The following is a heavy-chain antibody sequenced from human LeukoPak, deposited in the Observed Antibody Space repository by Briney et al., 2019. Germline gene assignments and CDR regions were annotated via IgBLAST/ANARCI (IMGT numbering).Heavy chain of an antibody. CDR2: IYYSGST. Sequence: PSETLSLTCTVSGGSISSGDYYWSWIRQPPGKGLEWIGYIYYSGSTNYNPSLKSRVTISVDTSKNQFSLKLSSVTAADTVVYYCARGTDVFDIWGQGTMVTVSS. J-gene: IGHJ3*02. CDR3: ARGTDVFDI. CDR1: GGSISSGDYY. V-gene: IGHV4-61*08.